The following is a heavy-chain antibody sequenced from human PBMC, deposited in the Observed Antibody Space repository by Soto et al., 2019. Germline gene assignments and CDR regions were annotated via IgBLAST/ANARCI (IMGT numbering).Heavy chain of an antibody. Sequence: SLTCTVSGGSVSSGSYYWSWIRQPPGKGLEWIAYIYNSGGTNYHPSLKSRVTILVDTSKNQLSLKLSSVTAADTAVYYCARGGGVTATFDYWGQGALVTVSS. CDR1: GGSVSSGSYY. J-gene: IGHJ4*02. D-gene: IGHD5-18*01. CDR3: ARGGGVTATFDY. CDR2: IYNSGGT. V-gene: IGHV4-61*01.